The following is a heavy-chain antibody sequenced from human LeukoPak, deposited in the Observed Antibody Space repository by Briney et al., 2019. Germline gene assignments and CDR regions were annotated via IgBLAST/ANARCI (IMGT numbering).Heavy chain of an antibody. CDR3: ARQNYYDNSAYYSALDI. Sequence: GESLKISCKGSGYRFTSYWIGWVRQMPGKGLEWMGIICPGDSEARYSPSFQGQVTISADNPITTAYLQWSSLKASDTAIYYCARQNYYDNSAYYSALDIWGQGTRVTVSS. V-gene: IGHV5-51*01. J-gene: IGHJ3*02. CDR1: GYRFTSYW. CDR2: ICPGDSEA. D-gene: IGHD3-22*01.